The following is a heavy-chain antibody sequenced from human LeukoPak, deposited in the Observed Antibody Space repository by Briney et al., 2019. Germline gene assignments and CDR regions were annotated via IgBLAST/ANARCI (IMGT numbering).Heavy chain of an antibody. Sequence: PGGSLRLSCAASGFTFSSYWMSWVRQAPGKGLEWVANIKQDGSEKYYVDSVKGRFTISRDNAKNSLYLQMNSLRAEDTAVYYCARDDLGWYSSSWTLDYWGQGTLVTVSS. J-gene: IGHJ4*02. D-gene: IGHD6-13*01. CDR2: IKQDGSEK. V-gene: IGHV3-7*01. CDR1: GFTFSSYW. CDR3: ARDDLGWYSSSWTLDY.